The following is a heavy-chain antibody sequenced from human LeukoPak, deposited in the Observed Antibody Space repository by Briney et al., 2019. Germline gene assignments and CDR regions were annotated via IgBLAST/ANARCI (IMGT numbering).Heavy chain of an antibody. J-gene: IGHJ4*02. V-gene: IGHV3-23*01. CDR1: GFPFSTYA. CDR2: IHGAT. CDR3: AKGYSSGWYAFDS. Sequence: GGSLRLSCAASGFPFSTYAMGWVRQAPGKGLEWVSTIHGATYYADSVRGGVTISKDNSKNTLYLQMTSLRADDTALYYCAKGYSSGWYAFDSWGQGTLVTVSS. D-gene: IGHD6-19*01.